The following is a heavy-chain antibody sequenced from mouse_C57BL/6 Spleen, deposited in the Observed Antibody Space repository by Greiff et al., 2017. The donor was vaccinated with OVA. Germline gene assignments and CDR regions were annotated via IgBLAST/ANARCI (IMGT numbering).Heavy chain of an antibody. V-gene: IGHV1-63*01. J-gene: IGHJ2*01. CDR2: IYPGGGYT. CDR1: GYTFTNYW. Sequence: QVQLKESGAELVRPGTSVKMSCKASGYTFTNYWIGWAKQRPGHGLEWIGDIYPGGGYTNYNEKFKGKATLTADKSSSTAYMQFSSLTSEDSAIYYCARTVGLRLKYYFDYWGQGTTLTVSS. CDR3: ARTVGLRLKYYFDY. D-gene: IGHD2-4*01.